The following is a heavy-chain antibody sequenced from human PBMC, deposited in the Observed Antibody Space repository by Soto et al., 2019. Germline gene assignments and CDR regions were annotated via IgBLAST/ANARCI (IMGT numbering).Heavy chain of an antibody. V-gene: IGHV1-8*01. J-gene: IGHJ6*02. Sequence: GASVKVSCKASGYTFTSYDINWVRQATGQGLEWMGWMNPNSGNTGYAQKFQGRVTMTRNTSISTAYMELSSLRSEDTAVYYCARVLYSSSSFYYYYYYGMDVWGQGTTVTVSS. CDR1: GYTFTSYD. CDR2: MNPNSGNT. CDR3: ARVLYSSSSFYYYYYYGMDV. D-gene: IGHD6-6*01.